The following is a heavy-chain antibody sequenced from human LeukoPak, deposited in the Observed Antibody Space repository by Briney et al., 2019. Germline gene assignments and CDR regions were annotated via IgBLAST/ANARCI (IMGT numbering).Heavy chain of an antibody. CDR2: INPNSGGT. V-gene: IGHV1-2*02. CDR1: GYTFTGYY. Sequence: ASVKVSCKASGYTFTGYYMHWVRQAPGQGLEWMGWINPNSGGTNYARKFQGRVTMTRDTSISTAYMELSRLRSDDTAVYYCARDSVAAAGKALDYWGQGTLVTVSS. J-gene: IGHJ4*02. CDR3: ARDSVAAAGKALDY. D-gene: IGHD6-13*01.